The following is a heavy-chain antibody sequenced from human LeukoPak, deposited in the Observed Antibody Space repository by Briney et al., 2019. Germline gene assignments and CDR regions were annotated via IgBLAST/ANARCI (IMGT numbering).Heavy chain of an antibody. V-gene: IGHV3-30*18. CDR1: GFTFSSYG. D-gene: IGHD5-18*01. Sequence: GGSLRLSCAASGFTFSSYGMHWVRQAPGKGLEWVAVISYDGSNKYYADSVKGRFTISRDNSRNTLYLQMNSLRAEDTAVYYCAKDLVGYSYGSGIYYCYGMDVWGQGTTVTVSS. J-gene: IGHJ6*02. CDR3: AKDLVGYSYGSGIYYCYGMDV. CDR2: ISYDGSNK.